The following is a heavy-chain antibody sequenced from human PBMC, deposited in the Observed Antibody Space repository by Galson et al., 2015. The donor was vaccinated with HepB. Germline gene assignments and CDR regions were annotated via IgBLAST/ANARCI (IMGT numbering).Heavy chain of an antibody. D-gene: IGHD6-25*01. CDR1: GYTFTSYT. CDR2: INTNTGNP. V-gene: IGHV7-4-1*02. Sequence: SVKVSCKASGYTFTSYTMNWVRQAPGQGLEWMGWINTNTGNPTCAQGFTGRFVFSLDTSVSTTYLQISSLKAEDTAVYYCARDRGQRGSKAFDIWGQGTMVTVSS. J-gene: IGHJ3*02. CDR3: ARDRGQRGSKAFDI.